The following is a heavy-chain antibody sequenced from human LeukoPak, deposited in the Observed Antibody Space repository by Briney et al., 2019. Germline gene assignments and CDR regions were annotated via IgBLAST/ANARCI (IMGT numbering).Heavy chain of an antibody. J-gene: IGHJ4*02. CDR2: IRYDGSNK. CDR1: GFTFSSYG. V-gene: IGHV3-30*02. Sequence: PGGSLRLSCAASGFTFSSYGMHWVRQAPGKGLEWVAFIRYDGSNKCYADSVKGRFTISRDNSKNTLYLQMNSLRAEDTAVYYCAKDGGYHLDYWGQGTLVTVSS. D-gene: IGHD2-15*01. CDR3: AKDGGYHLDY.